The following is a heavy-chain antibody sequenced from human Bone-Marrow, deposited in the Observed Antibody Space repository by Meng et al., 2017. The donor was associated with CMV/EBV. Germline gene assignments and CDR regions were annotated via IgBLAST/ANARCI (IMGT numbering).Heavy chain of an antibody. CDR2: INPNSGGT. CDR3: ARDAVVPAATKTNWFDP. CDR1: GYTFTGYY. D-gene: IGHD2-2*01. J-gene: IGHJ5*02. V-gene: IGHV1-2*02. Sequence: ASVKVSCKASGYTFTGYYMHWVRQAPGQGLEWMGWINPNSGGTNYAQKFQGRVTMTRDTSISTAYMELRRLRSDDTAVYYCARDAVVPAATKTNWFDPWGQGTLVTVSS.